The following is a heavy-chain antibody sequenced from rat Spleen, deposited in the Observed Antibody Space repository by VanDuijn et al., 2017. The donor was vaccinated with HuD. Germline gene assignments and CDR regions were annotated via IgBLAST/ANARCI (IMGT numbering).Heavy chain of an antibody. CDR3: AREGHWYFDF. Sequence: QVQLKESGPGLVQPSQALSLTCTVSGFSLTNFHVTWVRQPPGKGLEWVGVIWADGRTAYNSLLKSRLSISRDTSKSQVFLKMNSLQTEDTATYYCAREGHWYFDFWGPGTMVTVSS. J-gene: IGHJ1*01. CDR1: GFSLTNFH. CDR2: IWADGRT. V-gene: IGHV2-43*01.